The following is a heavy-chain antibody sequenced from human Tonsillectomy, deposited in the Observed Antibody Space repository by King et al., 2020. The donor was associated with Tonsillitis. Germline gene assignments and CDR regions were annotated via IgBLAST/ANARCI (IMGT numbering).Heavy chain of an antibody. Sequence: VQLVESGGGLVQPGGSLRLSCAASGFTVSSSYMTWVRQAPGKGLEWVSLIYAGGSTFYADSVKGRFTIPRDNSKNTLYLQMNSLRVEDTAVYYCARGEVPGALHLYYCHYGLDVWGQGTTVTVSS. D-gene: IGHD2-2*01. CDR2: IYAGGST. CDR3: ARGEVPGALHLYYCHYGLDV. J-gene: IGHJ6*02. V-gene: IGHV3-66*01. CDR1: GFTVSSSY.